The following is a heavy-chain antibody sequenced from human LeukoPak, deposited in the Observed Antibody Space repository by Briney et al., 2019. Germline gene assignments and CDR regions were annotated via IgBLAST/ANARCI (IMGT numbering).Heavy chain of an antibody. Sequence: GASVKVSCQASGYTFTDYYMHWVRQAPGQGLEWMGWINPNSGGTNYAQTFQGRVTMTRDTSISTAYMELSRLRSDDTAVYYCARDISWAYFDYWGQGTLVTVSS. CDR3: ARDISWAYFDY. D-gene: IGHD2-15*01. CDR2: INPNSGGT. J-gene: IGHJ4*02. CDR1: GYTFTDYY. V-gene: IGHV1-2*02.